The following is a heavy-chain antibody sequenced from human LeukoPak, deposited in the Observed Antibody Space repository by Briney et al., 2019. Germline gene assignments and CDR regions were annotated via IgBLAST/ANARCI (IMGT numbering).Heavy chain of an antibody. CDR2: INHSGST. J-gene: IGHJ3*02. D-gene: IGHD3-22*01. CDR1: GGSFSGYY. Sequence: SGTLSLTCAVYGGSFSGYYWSWIRQPPGKGLEWIGEINHSGSTNYNPSLKSRVTISVDTSKNQFSLKLSSVTAADTAVYYCARGVTNYYDSSGYGREDAFDIWGQGTMVTVSS. CDR3: ARGVTNYYDSSGYGREDAFDI. V-gene: IGHV4-34*01.